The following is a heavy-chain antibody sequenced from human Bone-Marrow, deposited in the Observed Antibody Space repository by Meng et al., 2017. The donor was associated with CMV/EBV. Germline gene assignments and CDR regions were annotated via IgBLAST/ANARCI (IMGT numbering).Heavy chain of an antibody. V-gene: IGHV3-21*01. CDR3: ARDNIVVVPAAPAYYYYGMDV. Sequence: GGSLRISCAASGFTFSSDSMNWVRQAPGKGLEWVSSISSSSSYIYYADSVKGRFTISRDNAKNSLYLQMNSLRAEDTAVYYCARDNIVVVPAAPAYYYYGMDVWGQGPTDPVPS. D-gene: IGHD2-2*01. CDR1: GFTFSSDS. CDR2: ISSSSSYI. J-gene: IGHJ6*02.